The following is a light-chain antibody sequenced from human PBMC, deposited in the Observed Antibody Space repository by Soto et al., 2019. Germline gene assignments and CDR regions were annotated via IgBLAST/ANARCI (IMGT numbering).Light chain of an antibody. J-gene: IGKJ3*01. CDR2: AGS. CDR1: QDKSSW. V-gene: IGKV1-12*01. CDR3: QQSYSIPVT. Sequence: DIQMTQSPSSVSASVGDRVTITCRASQDKSSWSVWFQQKPGKAPNLLIYAGSSLQSGVPSRFSGSGSGTDFTLTISSLQPEDFATYYCQQSYSIPVTFGPGTKVDL.